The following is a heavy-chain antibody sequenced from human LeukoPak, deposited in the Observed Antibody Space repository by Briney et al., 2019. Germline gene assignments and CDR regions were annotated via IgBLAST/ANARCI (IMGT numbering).Heavy chain of an antibody. CDR1: GGTFSSYA. CDR2: IIPIFGTV. Sequence: ASVKVSCKASGGTFSSYAISWVRQAPGQGLEWMGGIIPIFGTVNYAQKFQGRVTITADESTSTAYMELSSLRSEDTAVYYCAVSDCSGGSCYSLLNAFDIWGQGTMVTVSS. D-gene: IGHD2-15*01. V-gene: IGHV1-69*13. CDR3: AVSDCSGGSCYSLLNAFDI. J-gene: IGHJ3*02.